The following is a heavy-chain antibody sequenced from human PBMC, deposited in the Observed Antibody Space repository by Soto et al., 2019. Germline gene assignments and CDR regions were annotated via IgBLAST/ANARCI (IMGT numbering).Heavy chain of an antibody. CDR2: MYNTGST. Sequence: QVQLQESGPGLVKPSETLSLTCTVSGGTISRYYWSWIRQPPGKGLEWIGYMYNTGSTVYNPSFKRRDTISVDTSKNQFSLKLKSVTAADTAVYFCARDLWGYCGTDCYPLDVWGQGTTVTVSS. D-gene: IGHD2-21*02. J-gene: IGHJ6*02. CDR3: ARDLWGYCGTDCYPLDV. V-gene: IGHV4-59*01. CDR1: GGTISRYY.